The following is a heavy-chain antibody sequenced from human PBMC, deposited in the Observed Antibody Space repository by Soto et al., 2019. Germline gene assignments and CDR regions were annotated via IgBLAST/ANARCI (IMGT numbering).Heavy chain of an antibody. CDR2: VNQSGTT. D-gene: IGHD2-2*01. V-gene: IGHV4-34*01. Sequence: SETLFLTCAVYGGSFSGYYWTWIRQSPEKGLEWIGEVNQSGTTYYNPSLKTRVTISVHTPKNQFSLKMSSVTSADTAVYYCARGIGYCSSIHGYSSRRLRFDSWGQGTLVTVSS. CDR3: ARGIGYCSSIHGYSSRRLRFDS. CDR1: GGSFSGYY. J-gene: IGHJ4*02.